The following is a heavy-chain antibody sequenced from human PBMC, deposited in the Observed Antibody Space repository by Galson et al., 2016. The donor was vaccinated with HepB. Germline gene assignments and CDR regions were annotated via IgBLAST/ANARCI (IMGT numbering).Heavy chain of an antibody. D-gene: IGHD1-26*01. CDR3: AKSSGGLLRYRGLEV. CDR1: GFTFSNYA. V-gene: IGHV3-21*01. Sequence: SLRLSCAASGFTFSNYAMSWVRQAPGKGLEWVSSTGTGTGYKYYADSVKGRSTISRDDAKNSLFLQMDSLRPEDTAVYFCAKSSGGLLRYRGLEVWGQGTTVIVSS. J-gene: IGHJ6*02. CDR2: TGTGTGYK.